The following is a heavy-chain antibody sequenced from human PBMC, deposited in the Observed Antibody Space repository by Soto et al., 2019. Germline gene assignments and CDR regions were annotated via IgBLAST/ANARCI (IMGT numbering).Heavy chain of an antibody. CDR1: GFSLSNAGMG. CDR2: IFSNDEK. V-gene: IGHV2-26*01. Sequence: QVTLKESGPVLVKPTETLTRTCTVSGFSLSNAGMGVSWIRQPPGKALEWLAHIFSNDEKRFSTSLKNRLTISKDTSNSQVVLIMTNMDPVDTATYYCAQTEDGGRSRTPAGWFDAWGQGTLVTVSS. J-gene: IGHJ5*02. CDR3: AQTEDGGRSRTPAGWFDA. D-gene: IGHD2-15*01.